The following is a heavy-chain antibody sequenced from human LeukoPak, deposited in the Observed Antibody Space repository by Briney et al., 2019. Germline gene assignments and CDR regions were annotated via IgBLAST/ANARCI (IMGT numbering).Heavy chain of an antibody. J-gene: IGHJ6*02. CDR1: GYTFTGYY. Sequence: ASVTVSCKASGYTFTGYYMHWVRQAPGQGLEWMGWINPNSGGTNYAQKFQGRVTMTRDTSISTAYMELSRLRSDDTAVYYCASRGILTGYPDYGMDVWGQGTTVTVSS. V-gene: IGHV1-2*02. CDR3: ASRGILTGYPDYGMDV. D-gene: IGHD3-9*01. CDR2: INPNSGGT.